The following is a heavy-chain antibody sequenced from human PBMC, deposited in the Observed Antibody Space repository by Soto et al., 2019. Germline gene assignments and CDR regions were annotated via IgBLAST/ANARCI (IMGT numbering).Heavy chain of an antibody. CDR2: INHNRDS. V-gene: IGHV4-34*01. Sequence: QAHLQQWGAGLLKPSQTLAIICGVYGGSFGTSYWAWIRQSPGKGLERIGEINHNRDSNYNPSRKMRVTITLNMSENQFSLNLTPVDAADTAVYYCARVTRFYGAIDIWGQGTPVIVSS. CDR3: ARVTRFYGAIDI. J-gene: IGHJ3*02. CDR1: GGSFGTSY. D-gene: IGHD3-10*01.